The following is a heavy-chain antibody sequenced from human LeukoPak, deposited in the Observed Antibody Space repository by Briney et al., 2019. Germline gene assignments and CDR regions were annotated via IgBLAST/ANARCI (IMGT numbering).Heavy chain of an antibody. CDR3: ARAPVTYFDY. D-gene: IGHD2-21*02. V-gene: IGHV3-48*03. Sequence: GGSLRLSCAASGFTFSSYEMNWVRQAPGKGLEWVSYISSSGSTIYYADSVKGRFTISRDNAKNTVYLQMNSLRAEDTAVYYCARAPVTYFDYWGQGTLVTVSS. CDR2: ISSSGSTI. CDR1: GFTFSSYE. J-gene: IGHJ4*02.